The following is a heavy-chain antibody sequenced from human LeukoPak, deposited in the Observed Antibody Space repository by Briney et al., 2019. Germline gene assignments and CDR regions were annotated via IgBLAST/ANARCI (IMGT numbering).Heavy chain of an antibody. CDR1: GFTFDDYA. CDR2: ISWDGGST. D-gene: IGHD6-13*01. CDR3: AKDIQAAVGTPYFQH. J-gene: IGHJ1*01. V-gene: IGHV3-43D*04. Sequence: PGGSLRLSCAASGFTFDDYAIHWVRQAPGKGLEWVSLISWDGGSTYYADSVKGRFTISRDNSKNSLYLQMNSLRAEDTALYYCAKDIQAAVGTPYFQHWGQGTLVTVSS.